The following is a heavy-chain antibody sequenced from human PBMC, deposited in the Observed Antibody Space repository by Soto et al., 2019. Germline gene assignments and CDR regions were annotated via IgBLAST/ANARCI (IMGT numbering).Heavy chain of an antibody. CDR2: IYPSDSDT. D-gene: IGHD3-3*01. J-gene: IGHJ4*02. CDR1: GYNFAGYW. Sequence: GESLKISCKGSGYNFAGYWIAWVRQMPGKGLELMGIIYPSDSDTRYRPSFQGQVTISADKSISSAYLQWSSLRASDTAMYYCARGGVSTRTFDYWGQGTPVTSPQ. CDR3: ARGGVSTRTFDY. V-gene: IGHV5-51*01.